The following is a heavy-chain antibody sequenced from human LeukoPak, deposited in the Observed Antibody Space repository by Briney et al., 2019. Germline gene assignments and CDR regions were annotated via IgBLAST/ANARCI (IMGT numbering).Heavy chain of an antibody. D-gene: IGHD2-15*01. CDR3: GRALLLNAFDI. J-gene: IGHJ3*02. CDR2: INHSGST. V-gene: IGHV4-34*01. CDR1: GGSISSYY. Sequence: SETLSLTCTVSGGSISSYYWSWIRQPPGKGLEWIGEINHSGSTNYNPSLKSRVTISVDTSKNQFSLKLSSVTAADTAVYYCGRALLLNAFDIWGQGTMVTVSS.